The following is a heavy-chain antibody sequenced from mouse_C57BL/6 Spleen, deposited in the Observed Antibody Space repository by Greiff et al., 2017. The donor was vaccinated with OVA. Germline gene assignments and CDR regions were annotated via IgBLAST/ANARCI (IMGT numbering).Heavy chain of an antibody. CDR2: IYPRSGNT. CDR1: GYTFTSYG. V-gene: IGHV1-81*01. D-gene: IGHD2-4*01. CDR3: ARDDYDGRYFDV. J-gene: IGHJ1*03. Sequence: QVQLQQSGAELARPGASVKLSCKASGYTFTSYGISWVKQRTGQGLEWIGEIYPRSGNTYYNEKFKGKATLTADKSSSTAYMELRSLTSEDAAVYFCARDDYDGRYFDVWGTGTTVTVSS.